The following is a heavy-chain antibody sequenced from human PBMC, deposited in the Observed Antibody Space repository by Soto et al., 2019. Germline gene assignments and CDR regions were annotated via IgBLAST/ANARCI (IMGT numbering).Heavy chain of an antibody. CDR1: GYTFTGYY. J-gene: IGHJ4*02. Sequence: ASVKVSCKASGYTFTGYYMHWVRQAPGQGLEWMGWINPNSGGTNYAQKFQGRVTMTRDTSISTAYMELSRLRSDDTAVYYCARDIYDSSGYPDNIDYWGQGTLVTVPQ. CDR2: INPNSGGT. V-gene: IGHV1-2*02. CDR3: ARDIYDSSGYPDNIDY. D-gene: IGHD3-22*01.